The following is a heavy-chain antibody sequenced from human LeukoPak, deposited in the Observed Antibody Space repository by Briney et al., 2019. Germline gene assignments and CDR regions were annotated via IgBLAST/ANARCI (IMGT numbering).Heavy chain of an antibody. CDR2: ISSSGSTI. CDR3: ARAYSSGWPYYYYYMDV. D-gene: IGHD6-19*01. CDR1: GFTVSSNY. Sequence: GGSLRLSCAASGFTVSSNYMRWVRQAPGKGLEWVSYISSSGSTIYYADSVKGRFTISRDNAKNSLYLQMNSLRAEDTAVYYCARAYSSGWPYYYYYMDVWGKGTTVTVSS. J-gene: IGHJ6*03. V-gene: IGHV3-11*04.